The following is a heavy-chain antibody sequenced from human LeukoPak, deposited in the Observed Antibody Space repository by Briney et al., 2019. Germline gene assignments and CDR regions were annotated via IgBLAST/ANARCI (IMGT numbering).Heavy chain of an antibody. CDR3: ASLGIRRYYYYYMDV. Sequence: SETLSLTCAVYGGSFSGYYWSWIRQPPGKGLEWIGEINHSGSTNYNPSLKSRVTISVDTSKNQFSLKLSSVTAADTAVYYCASLGIRRYYYYYMDVWGKGTTVTVSS. CDR1: GGSFSGYY. CDR2: INHSGST. J-gene: IGHJ6*03. D-gene: IGHD7-27*01. V-gene: IGHV4-34*01.